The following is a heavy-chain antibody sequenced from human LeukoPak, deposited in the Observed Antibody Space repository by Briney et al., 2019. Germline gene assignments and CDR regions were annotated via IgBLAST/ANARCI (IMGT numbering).Heavy chain of an antibody. CDR2: ISSSGGST. J-gene: IGHJ4*02. D-gene: IGHD3-22*01. V-gene: IGHV3-23*01. Sequence: GGSLRLSCAASGFTFSSYAMSWVRQAPGKGLEWVSAISSSGGSTYYADSVKGRFTISRDNSKNTLYLQMNSLRAEDTAVYYCAKSSYYYDSSGYLGYWGQGTLVTVSS. CDR3: AKSSYYYDSSGYLGY. CDR1: GFTFSSYA.